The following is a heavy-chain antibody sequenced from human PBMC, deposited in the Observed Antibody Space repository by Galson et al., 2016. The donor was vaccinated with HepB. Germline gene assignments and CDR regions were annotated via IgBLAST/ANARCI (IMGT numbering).Heavy chain of an antibody. D-gene: IGHD4-17*01. CDR2: ISSSDSSI. Sequence: SLRLSCAASGFTLSDYYMSWIRQAPGKGLEWVSYISSSDSSIYYADSVKGRFTVSRDNARNSLYLQMNSLRAEDTAVYYCARPATVTSAYYYGTDVWGQGTTVTVSS. V-gene: IGHV3-11*01. CDR1: GFTLSDYY. J-gene: IGHJ6*02. CDR3: ARPATVTSAYYYGTDV.